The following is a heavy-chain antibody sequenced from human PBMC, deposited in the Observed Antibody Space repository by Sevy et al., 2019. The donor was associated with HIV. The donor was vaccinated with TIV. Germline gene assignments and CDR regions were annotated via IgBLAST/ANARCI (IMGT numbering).Heavy chain of an antibody. CDR2: TKYDGSDK. Sequence: GGSLRLSCAASGFTFNSYWMSWVRQAPGKGLEWVANTKYDGSDKYYVGSVRGRFTISRDNDKKSLYLQMNSLRAEDTAVYYCAREGYGFDIWGQRTMVTDSS. V-gene: IGHV3-7*01. CDR1: GFTFNSYW. CDR3: AREGYGFDI. J-gene: IGHJ3*02. D-gene: IGHD2-15*01.